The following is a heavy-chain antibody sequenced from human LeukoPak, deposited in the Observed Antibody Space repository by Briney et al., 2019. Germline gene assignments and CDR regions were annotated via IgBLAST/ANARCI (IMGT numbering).Heavy chain of an antibody. D-gene: IGHD6-19*01. CDR3: AKGRWLVDY. CDR1: GFTFSDYY. J-gene: IGHJ4*02. Sequence: GGSLRLSCAASGFTFSDYYLSWIRQAPGKGLEWGSYISTSGNSIYYADSVKGRFTISRDNSKNTLYLQMNSLRPEDTAVYYCAKGRWLVDYWGQGTLVTVSS. V-gene: IGHV3-11*04. CDR2: ISTSGNSI.